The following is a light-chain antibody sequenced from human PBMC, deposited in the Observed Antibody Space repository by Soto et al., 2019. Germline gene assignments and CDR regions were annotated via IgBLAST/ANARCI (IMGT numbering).Light chain of an antibody. CDR2: EVT. J-gene: IGLJ2*01. CDR3: SSFAGSPVV. Sequence: QSALTQPASVSGSPGQSITISCTGTSGDIGGYNYVSWYQQHPGKAPKLLISEVTNRPSGVSNRFSGSRSGNTASLTVSGLQAEDEADYYCSSFAGSPVVFGGGTKLTVL. CDR1: SGDIGGYNY. V-gene: IGLV2-14*01.